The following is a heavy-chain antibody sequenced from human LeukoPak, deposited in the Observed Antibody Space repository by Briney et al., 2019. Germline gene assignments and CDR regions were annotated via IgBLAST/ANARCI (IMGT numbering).Heavy chain of an antibody. V-gene: IGHV4-30-4*01. CDR1: GGSISSGDDY. Sequence: SQTLSLTCTVSGGSISSGDDYWSWIRQPPGKGLEWIGYIYYSGSTYYNPSLMSRVTISVDTSKNQFSLKLSSVTAADTAVYYCARGLGSSWYPLYYYYGMDVWGKGTTVTVSS. CDR3: ARGLGSSWYPLYYYYGMDV. D-gene: IGHD6-13*01. J-gene: IGHJ6*04. CDR2: IYYSGST.